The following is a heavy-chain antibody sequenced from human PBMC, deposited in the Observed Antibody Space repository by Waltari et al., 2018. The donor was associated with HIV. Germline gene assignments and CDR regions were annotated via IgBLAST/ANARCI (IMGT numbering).Heavy chain of an antibody. V-gene: IGHV4-59*13. D-gene: IGHD6-19*01. CDR2: IYSTGSA. CDR3: ARVPGFSSGVFEY. CDR1: GGSISSYY. J-gene: IGHJ4*02. Sequence: QVQLQESGPGLVKPSETLSLTCTVSGGSISSYYWSWIRQPPEKGLEWIGYIYSTGSANYNPSLNTRVNISVDTSKNQFSLNLTSVTAADTAVYYCARVPGFSSGVFEYWGQGTLVTVSS.